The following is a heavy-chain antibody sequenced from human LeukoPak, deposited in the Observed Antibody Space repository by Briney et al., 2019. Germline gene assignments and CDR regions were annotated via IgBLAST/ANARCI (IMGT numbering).Heavy chain of an antibody. Sequence: TGGSLRLSCAASGFTFSTYSMNWVRQAPGKGLEWVSYISSSSSTIYYADSVKGRFTISRDNSKNTLYLQMNSLRAEDTAVYYCANMVVAAIYYWGQGTLVTVSS. V-gene: IGHV3-48*01. CDR1: GFTFSTYS. D-gene: IGHD2-15*01. J-gene: IGHJ4*02. CDR3: ANMVVAAIYY. CDR2: ISSSSSTI.